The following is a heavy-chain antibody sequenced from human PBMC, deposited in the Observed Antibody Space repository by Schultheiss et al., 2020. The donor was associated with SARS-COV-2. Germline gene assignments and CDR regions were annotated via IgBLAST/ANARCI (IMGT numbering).Heavy chain of an antibody. V-gene: IGHV4-4*07. CDR1: GGSISSYY. CDR3: ARGGRWYYYNWFDP. J-gene: IGHJ5*02. D-gene: IGHD2/OR15-2a*01. CDR2: IYTSGST. Sequence: SETLSLTCTVSGGSISSYYWSWIRQPAGKGLEWIGRIYTSGSTNYNPSLKSRVTISVDTSKNQFSLKLSSVTAADTAVYYCARGGRWYYYNWFDPWGHGTLVTVSS.